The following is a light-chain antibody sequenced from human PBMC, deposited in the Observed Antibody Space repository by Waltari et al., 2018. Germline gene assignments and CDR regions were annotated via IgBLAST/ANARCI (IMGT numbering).Light chain of an antibody. Sequence: DIQMTQSPSSVSASVGDRVTITCRASQGISCWLAWYQQKPGNAPKLLIYAASSLQSWVPSRFSGSGSGTDFTLTISSRQPEDFATYYCQQANSFPLTFGPGTKVDIK. CDR1: QGISCW. V-gene: IGKV1-12*01. CDR3: QQANSFPLT. J-gene: IGKJ3*01. CDR2: AAS.